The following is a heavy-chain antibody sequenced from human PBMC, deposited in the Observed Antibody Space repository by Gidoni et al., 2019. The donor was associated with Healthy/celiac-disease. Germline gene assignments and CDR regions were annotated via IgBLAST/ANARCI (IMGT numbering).Heavy chain of an antibody. V-gene: IGHV4-39*01. CDR2: IYSSGST. Sequence: QLQLQESGPGLVKPSETLYLTCTVSGGSISSSSYYWGWIRQPPGKGLEWIGSIYSSGSTYYNPYRKSRVTISVDTSKNQFSLKLSSVTAADTAVYYGARPYCSSTSCPFDYWGQGTLVTVSS. CDR3: ARPYCSSTSCPFDY. J-gene: IGHJ4*02. D-gene: IGHD2-2*01. CDR1: GGSISSSSYY.